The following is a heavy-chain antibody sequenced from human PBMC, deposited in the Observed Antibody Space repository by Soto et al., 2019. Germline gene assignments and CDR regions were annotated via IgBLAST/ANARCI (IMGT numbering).Heavy chain of an antibody. J-gene: IGHJ3*02. CDR3: ARVYPFYYDSSHDAFDI. Sequence: GGSLRLSCAASGFTFSSYSMNWVRQAPGKGLEWVSSISSSSSYIYYADSVKGRFTISRDNAKNSLYLQMNSLRAEDTAVYYCARVYPFYYDSSHDAFDIWGQGTMVTVSS. CDR1: GFTFSSYS. CDR2: ISSSSSYI. D-gene: IGHD3-22*01. V-gene: IGHV3-21*01.